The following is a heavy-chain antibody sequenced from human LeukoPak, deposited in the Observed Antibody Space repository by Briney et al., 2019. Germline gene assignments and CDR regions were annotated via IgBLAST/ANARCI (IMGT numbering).Heavy chain of an antibody. CDR3: ARDAY. CDR1: GVSIGSHY. V-gene: IGHV4-59*11. CDR2: VYNSGTT. J-gene: IGHJ4*02. Sequence: PSETLSLTCTVSGVSIGSHYWSWIRQSPGKGLEWIGCVYNSGTTVYNPSLTGRVPISVDTSKNQYSLNLRSVTAADAAVYYCARDAYWGQGILVTVSS.